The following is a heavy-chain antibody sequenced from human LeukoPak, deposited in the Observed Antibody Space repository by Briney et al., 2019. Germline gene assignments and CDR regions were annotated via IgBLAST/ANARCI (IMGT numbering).Heavy chain of an antibody. V-gene: IGHV4-39*07. CDR1: GGSISSSSYY. D-gene: IGHD3-10*01. J-gene: IGHJ4*02. CDR2: IYYSGST. CDR3: ARRYASGTYYKGAFDY. Sequence: SETLSLTCTVSGGSISSSSYYWGWIRQPPGKGLEWIGSIYYSGSTYYNPSLKSRVTISVDTSKNQFSLRLSSVTAADTAVYFCARRYASGTYYKGAFDYWGQGTLVTVSS.